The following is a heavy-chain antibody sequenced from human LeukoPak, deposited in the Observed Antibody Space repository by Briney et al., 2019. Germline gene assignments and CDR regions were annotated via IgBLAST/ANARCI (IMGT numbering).Heavy chain of an antibody. CDR1: GFSFSSYE. V-gene: IGHV3-48*03. J-gene: IGHJ4*02. D-gene: IGHD3-22*01. Sequence: SGGSLRLSCAASGFSFSSYEMNWVRQAPGKGLEWVSYISSSGSPIYYADSVKGRFTISRDNAKNSLYMQMNSLRAEDTAVYYCAREPTADSNGYYFDYWGQGTLVTVSS. CDR2: ISSSGSPI. CDR3: AREPTADSNGYYFDY.